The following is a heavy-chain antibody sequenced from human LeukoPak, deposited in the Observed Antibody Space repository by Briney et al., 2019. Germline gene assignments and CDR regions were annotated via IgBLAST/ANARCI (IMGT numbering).Heavy chain of an antibody. Sequence: SQTLSLTCTVSGGPLSSNSYYWGSIRQPPGKGLEWIGSIYYSGNTYFNPSLKSQVTISVDTSKSQVSLKLTSVTAADTAVYYCARLWSGYRPPDYWGQGTLVTVSS. CDR1: GGPLSSNSYY. D-gene: IGHD3-3*01. CDR2: IYYSGNT. J-gene: IGHJ4*02. CDR3: ARLWSGYRPPDY. V-gene: IGHV4-39*01.